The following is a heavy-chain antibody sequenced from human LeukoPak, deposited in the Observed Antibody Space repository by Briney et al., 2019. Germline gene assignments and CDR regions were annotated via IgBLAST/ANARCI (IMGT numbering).Heavy chain of an antibody. Sequence: GGSLRLSCAASGFTFSGYTMNWVRQAPGKGLEWVSSISSSSTYIYYADSVKGRFTISRDNAKNSLHLQMNSLRAEDTAVYYCAKDWSRYGGDSNDAFDIWGQGTMVTVSS. CDR3: AKDWSRYGGDSNDAFDI. J-gene: IGHJ3*02. V-gene: IGHV3-21*04. CDR2: ISSSSTYI. CDR1: GFTFSGYT. D-gene: IGHD2-21*02.